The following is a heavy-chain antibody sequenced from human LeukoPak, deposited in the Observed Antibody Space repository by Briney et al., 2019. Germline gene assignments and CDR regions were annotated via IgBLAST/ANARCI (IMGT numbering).Heavy chain of an antibody. CDR3: AKDKYSPNINNWFDP. CDR1: GFTFNTLA. V-gene: IGHV3-23*01. Sequence: GGSLRLSCAASGFTFNTLAMSWVRQAPGKGLEWVSAISGSGGSTYYADSVKGRFTISRDNSKHTLYLQMNSLRAEDTAVYYCAKDKYSPNINNWFDPWGQGTLVTVSS. CDR2: ISGSGGST. J-gene: IGHJ5*02. D-gene: IGHD5-18*01.